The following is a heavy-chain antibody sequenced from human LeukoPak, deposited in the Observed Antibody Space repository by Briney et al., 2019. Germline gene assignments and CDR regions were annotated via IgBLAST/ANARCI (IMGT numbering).Heavy chain of an antibody. CDR2: IYYSGST. D-gene: IGHD6-13*01. CDR3: ARSNSSSWYRVLRFDY. CDR1: GGSISSYY. V-gene: IGHV4-59*08. J-gene: IGHJ4*02. Sequence: SETLSLTCTVSGGSISSYYWSWIRQPPGKGLEWIGYIYYSGSTNYNPSLKSRVTISVDTSKNQFSLKLSSVTAADTAVYYCARSNSSSWYRVLRFDYWGQGTLVTVSS.